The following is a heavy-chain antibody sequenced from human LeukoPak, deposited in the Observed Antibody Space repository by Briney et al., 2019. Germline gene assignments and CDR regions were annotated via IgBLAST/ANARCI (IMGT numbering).Heavy chain of an antibody. D-gene: IGHD3-22*01. V-gene: IGHV4-39*01. CDR2: IYSRGNT. CDR1: GASISSSSSY. CDR3: ARHSNYYESGGPLDY. J-gene: IGHJ4*02. Sequence: NPSDTLSLTCTVSGASISSSSSYWGWIRQPPGKGLEWLGNIYSRGNTYYKPSLRSRVTISIDTSTNQLSLMLSSVTAADTAVYYCARHSNYYESGGPLDYWGQGTLVTVSS.